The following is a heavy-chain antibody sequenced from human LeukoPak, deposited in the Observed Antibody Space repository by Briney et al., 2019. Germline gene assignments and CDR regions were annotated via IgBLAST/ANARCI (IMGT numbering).Heavy chain of an antibody. J-gene: IGHJ4*02. Sequence: GGSLRLSCAASGFTFSNYNMNWVRQAPGKGLEWVSSISSSSTYIYYVDSVKGRFTISRDNAKNSLYLQMDSLRAEDTAVYYCAKDRTDGLWFGELGFDYWGQGTLVTVSS. V-gene: IGHV3-21*04. CDR1: GFTFSNYN. CDR2: ISSSSTYI. CDR3: AKDRTDGLWFGELGFDY. D-gene: IGHD3-10*01.